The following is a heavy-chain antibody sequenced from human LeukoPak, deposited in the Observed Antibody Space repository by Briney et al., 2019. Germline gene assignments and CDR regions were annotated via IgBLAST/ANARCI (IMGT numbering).Heavy chain of an antibody. Sequence: SETLSLTCTVSGGSISSGSYYWSWIRQPAGKGLEWIGRIYTSGSTNYNPSLKSRVTISVDTSKNQFSLKLSSVTAADTAAYYCARDLGSSLSPGYWGQGTLVTVSS. CDR1: GGSISSGSYY. CDR3: ARDLGSSLSPGY. CDR2: IYTSGST. D-gene: IGHD6-6*01. V-gene: IGHV4-61*02. J-gene: IGHJ4*02.